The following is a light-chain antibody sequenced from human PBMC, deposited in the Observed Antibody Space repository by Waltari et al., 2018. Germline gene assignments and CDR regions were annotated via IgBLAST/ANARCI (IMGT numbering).Light chain of an antibody. CDR3: QQYRRPPWT. CDR2: RSF. J-gene: IGKJ1*01. CDR1: GSINTW. Sequence: DIQMTQSPSTLSASVGDRVTISCRATGSINTWLAWYQQKPGKAPKLLISRSFNLESGVPSRFSGSGSGTEFTLTISSLQPDDLATYHCQQYRRPPWTFGQGTKV. V-gene: IGKV1-5*03.